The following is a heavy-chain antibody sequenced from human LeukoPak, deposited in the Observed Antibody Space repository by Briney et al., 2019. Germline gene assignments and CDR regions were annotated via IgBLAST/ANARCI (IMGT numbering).Heavy chain of an antibody. CDR1: GFTFSSYA. D-gene: IGHD2-2*01. Sequence: GGSLRLSCAASGFTFSSYAMSWVRQAPGKGLEWVSAISGSGGSTYYADSVKGRFTTSRDNSKNTLYLQMNSLRAEDTAVYYCAKHPHIVVVPAPFFYWGQGTLVTVSS. CDR3: AKHPHIVVVPAPFFY. J-gene: IGHJ4*02. CDR2: ISGSGGST. V-gene: IGHV3-23*01.